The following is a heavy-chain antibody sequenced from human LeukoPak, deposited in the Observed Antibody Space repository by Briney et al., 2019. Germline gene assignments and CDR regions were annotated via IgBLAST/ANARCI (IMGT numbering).Heavy chain of an antibody. Sequence: SQTLSLTCAISGDSVSSNSAAWNWIRQSPSRGLEWLGRTYYRSKWYNDYAVSVKSRIIINPDTSKNQFSLQLNSVTPEDTAEYYCARVRYGLGDLLALEAFDIWGQGTMVTVSS. J-gene: IGHJ3*02. D-gene: IGHD3-10*01. CDR1: GDSVSSNSAA. V-gene: IGHV6-1*01. CDR2: TYYRSKWYN. CDR3: ARVRYGLGDLLALEAFDI.